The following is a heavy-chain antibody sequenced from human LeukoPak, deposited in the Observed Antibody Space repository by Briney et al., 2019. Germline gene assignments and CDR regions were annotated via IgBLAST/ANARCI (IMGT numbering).Heavy chain of an antibody. CDR2: IYYSGST. CDR3: ARGNHYYGSGSYYYYYYYGMDV. V-gene: IGHV4-59*01. Sequence: SETLSLTCTVSGGSISSYYWSWIRQPLGKGLEWIGYIYYSGSTNYNPSLKSRVTISVDTSKNQFSLKLSSVTAADTAVYYCARGNHYYGSGSYYYYYYYGMDVWGQGTTVTVSS. J-gene: IGHJ6*02. D-gene: IGHD3-10*01. CDR1: GGSISSYY.